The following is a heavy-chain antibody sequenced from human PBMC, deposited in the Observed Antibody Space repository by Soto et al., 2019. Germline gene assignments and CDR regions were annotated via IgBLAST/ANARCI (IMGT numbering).Heavy chain of an antibody. Sequence: GESLKISCKVSGYSFPNYWIGWVRQMPGKGLEWMGIIYPGDSDVRHSPSFQGQVTILADKSISTAYLQWRSLKASDAAIYYCARRDGFKIDYWGQGTPVTVSS. V-gene: IGHV5-51*01. D-gene: IGHD5-12*01. CDR1: GYSFPNYW. CDR2: IYPGDSDV. CDR3: ARRDGFKIDY. J-gene: IGHJ4*02.